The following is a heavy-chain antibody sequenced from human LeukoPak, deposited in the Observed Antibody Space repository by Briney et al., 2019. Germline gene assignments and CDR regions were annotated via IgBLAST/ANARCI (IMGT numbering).Heavy chain of an antibody. Sequence: SETLSLTCAVYGGSFSGYYWSWIRQPPGKGLEWIGEINHSGSTNYNPSLKSRVTISVDTSKNQFSLKLSSVTAADTAVYYCASSDGGYGDHDAFDIWGQGTMVTVSS. J-gene: IGHJ3*02. D-gene: IGHD4-17*01. CDR2: INHSGST. CDR1: GGSFSGYY. V-gene: IGHV4-34*01. CDR3: ASSDGGYGDHDAFDI.